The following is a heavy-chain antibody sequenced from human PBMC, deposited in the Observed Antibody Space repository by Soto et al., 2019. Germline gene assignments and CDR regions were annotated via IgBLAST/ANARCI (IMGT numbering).Heavy chain of an antibody. D-gene: IGHD3-22*01. CDR1: GYTFTSYA. Sequence: ASVKVSCKASGYTFTSYAMHWVRQAPGQRLEWMGWINAGNGNTKYSQKFQGRVTMTTDTSTSTAYMELRSLRSDDTAVYYCARDCDYYDSSGYCAFDIWGQGTMVTVSS. V-gene: IGHV1-3*01. CDR3: ARDCDYYDSSGYCAFDI. CDR2: INAGNGNT. J-gene: IGHJ3*02.